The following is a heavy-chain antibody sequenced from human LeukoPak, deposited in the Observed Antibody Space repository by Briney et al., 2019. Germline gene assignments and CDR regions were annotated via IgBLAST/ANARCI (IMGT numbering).Heavy chain of an antibody. CDR2: INSDGSST. CDR3: ARGRGYSYGWIGEKLLDY. J-gene: IGHJ4*02. CDR1: GFSFWNYE. V-gene: IGHV3-74*01. Sequence: GGSLRLSCVTSGFSFWNYELSWVRQAPGKGLVWVSRINSDGSSTTYADSVKGRFTISRDNAKNTLYLQMNSLRAEDTALYYCARGRGYSYGWIGEKLLDYWGQGTLVTVSS. D-gene: IGHD5-18*01.